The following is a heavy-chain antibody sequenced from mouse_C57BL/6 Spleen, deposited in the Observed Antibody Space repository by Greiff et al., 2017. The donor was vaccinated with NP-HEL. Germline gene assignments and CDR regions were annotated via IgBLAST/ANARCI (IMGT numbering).Heavy chain of an antibody. CDR2: ISSGSSTI. D-gene: IGHD4-1*01. Sequence: EVKLVESGGGLVKPGGSLKLSCAASGFTFSDYGMHWVRQAPEKGLEWVAYISSGSSTIYYADTVKGRFTISRDNAKNTLFLQMTSLRAEDTAMYYCAINWDAPYWGQGTLVTVSA. CDR3: AINWDAPY. V-gene: IGHV5-17*01. CDR1: GFTFSDYG. J-gene: IGHJ3*01.